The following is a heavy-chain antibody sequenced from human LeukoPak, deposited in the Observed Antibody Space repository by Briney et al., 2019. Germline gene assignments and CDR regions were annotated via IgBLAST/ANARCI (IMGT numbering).Heavy chain of an antibody. D-gene: IGHD1-1*01. CDR1: GFTVSSNY. CDR3: AKPNFEYYYYYYYMDV. Sequence: PGGSLRLSCAASGFTVSSNYMSWVRQAPGKGLEWVSAISGSGGSTYYADSVKGRFTISRDNSKNTLYLQMNSLRAEDTAVYYCAKPNFEYYYYYYYMDVWGKGTTVTVSS. CDR2: ISGSGGST. V-gene: IGHV3-23*01. J-gene: IGHJ6*03.